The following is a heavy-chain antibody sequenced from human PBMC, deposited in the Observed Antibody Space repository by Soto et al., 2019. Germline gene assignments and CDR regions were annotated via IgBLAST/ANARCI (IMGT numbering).Heavy chain of an antibody. J-gene: IGHJ6*02. CDR1: GYTFTSYA. D-gene: IGHD6-6*01. CDR3: ARGAGLVLYYYYGMDV. V-gene: IGHV1-3*01. CDR2: INAGNGNT. Sequence: QVQLVQSGAEVKKPGASVKVSCKASGYTFTSYAMHWVRQAPGQRLEWMGWINAGNGNTKYSQKFQGRVTITRDTSASTAYMELSSLRSEDTAVYYCARGAGLVLYYYYGMDVWGQGTTVTVSS.